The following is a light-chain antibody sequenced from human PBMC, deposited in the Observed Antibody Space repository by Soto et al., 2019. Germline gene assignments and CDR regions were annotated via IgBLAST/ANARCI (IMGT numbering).Light chain of an antibody. CDR1: QSVLYSSNNNNY. Sequence: DIVMTQSQDSLAVSLGERSTINCKSIQSVLYSSNNNNYRGWYQHTPGQPHKLLIHWALTRGYGVPDRFSGSGSGTDCPLTLSILQAQDVADYYCQQYYSAPLTFGGGTKVVI. CDR3: QQYYSAPLT. CDR2: WAL. J-gene: IGKJ4*01. V-gene: IGKV4-1*01.